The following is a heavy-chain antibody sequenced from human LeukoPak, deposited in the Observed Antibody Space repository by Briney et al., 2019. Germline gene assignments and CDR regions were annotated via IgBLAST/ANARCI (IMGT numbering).Heavy chain of an antibody. CDR2: ISSSSSYI. CDR1: GXTFSSYS. D-gene: IGHD5-18*01. CDR3: ARGRGYGYGQVDY. Sequence: GGSLRLSCAASGXTFSSYSMNWVRQAPGKGLEWVSSISSSSSYIYYADSVKGRFTISRDNAKNSLYLQMNSLRAEDTAVYYCARGRGYGYGQVDYWGQGTLVTVSS. V-gene: IGHV3-21*01. J-gene: IGHJ4*02.